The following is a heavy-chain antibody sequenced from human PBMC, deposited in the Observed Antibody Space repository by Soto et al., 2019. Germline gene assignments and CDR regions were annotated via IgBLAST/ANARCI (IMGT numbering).Heavy chain of an antibody. CDR2: IYYSGST. V-gene: IGHV4-59*01. J-gene: IGHJ4*02. Sequence: HSETLSLTCTVSGGSISSYYWSWIRQPPGKGLEWIGYIYYSGSTNYNPSLKSRVTISVDTSKNQFSLKLSSVTAADTAVYYCARELGGGFDYWGQGTLVTVSS. D-gene: IGHD7-27*01. CDR3: ARELGGGFDY. CDR1: GGSISSYY.